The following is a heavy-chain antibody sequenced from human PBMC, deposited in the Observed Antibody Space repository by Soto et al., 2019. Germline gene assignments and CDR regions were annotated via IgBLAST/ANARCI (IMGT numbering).Heavy chain of an antibody. V-gene: IGHV5-51*01. CDR3: ARGEYSGSYYFHYYYGMDV. Sequence: PGESLKISCQGSGYSFTSYWIGWVRQMPGKGLEWMGIIYPGDSDTRYSPSFQGQVTISADKSISTAYLQWSSLKASDTAMYYCARGEYSGSYYFHYYYGMDVWGQGTAVTVSS. D-gene: IGHD1-26*01. J-gene: IGHJ6*02. CDR1: GYSFTSYW. CDR2: IYPGDSDT.